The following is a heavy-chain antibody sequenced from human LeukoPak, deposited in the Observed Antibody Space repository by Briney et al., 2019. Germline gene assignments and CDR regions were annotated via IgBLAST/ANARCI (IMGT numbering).Heavy chain of an antibody. J-gene: IGHJ4*02. V-gene: IGHV3-74*03. CDR2: VQSDGSGP. CDR1: GFTFSTYA. Sequence: GGSLRLSCAASGFTFSTYAMYWVRQAPGKGLVWVSRVQSDGSGPMYADSVKGRFTISRDKAKNTLYLQMNSLTAEDTAIYCCARAQVGAPTDYWGQGTLVTVSS. D-gene: IGHD1-26*01. CDR3: ARAQVGAPTDY.